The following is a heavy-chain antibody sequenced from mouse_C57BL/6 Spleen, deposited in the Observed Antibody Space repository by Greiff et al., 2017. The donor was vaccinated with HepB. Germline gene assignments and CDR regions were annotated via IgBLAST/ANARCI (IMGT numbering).Heavy chain of an antibody. CDR2: IDPSDSET. CDR1: GYTFTSYW. CDR3: STGTYYAMDY. V-gene: IGHV1-52*01. Sequence: VKLQQPGAELVRPGSSVKLSCKASGYTFTSYWMHWVKQRPIQGLEWIGNIDPSDSETHYNQKFKDKATLTVDKSSSTAYMQLSSLTSEDSAVYYCSTGTYYAMDYWGQGTSVTVSS. J-gene: IGHJ4*01. D-gene: IGHD4-1*01.